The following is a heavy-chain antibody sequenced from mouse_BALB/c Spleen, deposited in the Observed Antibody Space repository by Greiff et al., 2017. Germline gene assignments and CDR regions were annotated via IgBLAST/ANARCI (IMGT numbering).Heavy chain of an antibody. V-gene: IGHV5-4*02. Sequence: EVKLMESGGGLVRPGGSLNLSCAASGFTFSDYYMYWFRQTPEKRLEWVATISDGGSYTYYPDSVKGRFTISRDNAKNNLYLQMSSLKSEDTAMYYCARGGHYYDEGAYWGQGTLVTVSA. J-gene: IGHJ3*01. CDR2: ISDGGSYT. CDR1: GFTFSDYY. CDR3: ARGGHYYDEGAY. D-gene: IGHD1-2*01.